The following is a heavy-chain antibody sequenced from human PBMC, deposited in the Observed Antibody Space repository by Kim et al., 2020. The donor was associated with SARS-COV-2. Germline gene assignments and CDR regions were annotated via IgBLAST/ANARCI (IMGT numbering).Heavy chain of an antibody. J-gene: IGHJ3*02. D-gene: IGHD5-18*01. V-gene: IGHV3-21*01. Sequence: GGSLRLSCAASGFTFSSYSMNWVRQAPGKGLEWVSSISSSSSYIYYADSVKGRFTISRDNAKNSLYLQMNSLRAEDTAVYYCARCKFGYGTTSYAFDIWGQGTMVTVSS. CDR3: ARCKFGYGTTSYAFDI. CDR1: GFTFSSYS. CDR2: ISSSSSYI.